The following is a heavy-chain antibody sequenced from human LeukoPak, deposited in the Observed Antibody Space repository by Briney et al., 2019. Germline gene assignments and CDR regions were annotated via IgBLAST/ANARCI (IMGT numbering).Heavy chain of an antibody. J-gene: IGHJ3*02. CDR3: LTIVETTFDAFDI. Sequence: GGSLRLSCAASGFTFSKYWLHWLRQAPGKGLVWVSRINPDDKSASYADSVKGRFTIARDDARKTLYLQVNSLRAEDTAVYYCLTIVETTFDAFDIWSQGTMVTVSS. CDR1: GFTFSKYW. CDR2: INPDDKSA. V-gene: IGHV3-74*01. D-gene: IGHD2/OR15-2a*01.